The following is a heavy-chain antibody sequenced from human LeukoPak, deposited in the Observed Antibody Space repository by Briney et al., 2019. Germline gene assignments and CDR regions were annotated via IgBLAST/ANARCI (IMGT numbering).Heavy chain of an antibody. CDR2: ISHHGANK. CDR3: ARDRCNGGTCYLSVLDY. CDR1: GFTFSTYG. J-gene: IGHJ4*02. Sequence: GRSLRLSCVASGFTFSTYGMSWVRQAPGKGLEWVAVISHHGANKFYGDSVKGRFTISRDNSNNTLYLQMNSLRAEDTAVYYCARDRCNGGTCYLSVLDYWGQGTLVTVPS. V-gene: IGHV3-30*03. D-gene: IGHD2-15*01.